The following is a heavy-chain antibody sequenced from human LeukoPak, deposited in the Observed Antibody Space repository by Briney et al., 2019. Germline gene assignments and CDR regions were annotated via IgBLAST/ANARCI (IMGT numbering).Heavy chain of an antibody. J-gene: IGHJ4*02. CDR2: INHSGST. CDR1: GGSFSGYY. V-gene: IGHV4-34*01. Sequence: SETLSLTCAVYGGSFSGYYWSWIRQPPGKGLEWIGEINHSGSTNHNPSLKSRVTISVDTSKNQFSLKLSSVTAADTAVYYCARGPILDYWGQGTLVTVSS. D-gene: IGHD2/OR15-2a*01. CDR3: ARGPILDY.